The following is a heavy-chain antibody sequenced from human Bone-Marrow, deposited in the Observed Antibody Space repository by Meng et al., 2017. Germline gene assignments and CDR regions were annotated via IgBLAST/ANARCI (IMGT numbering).Heavy chain of an antibody. D-gene: IGHD1-26*01. CDR2: IKQDGSEK. CDR3: ARTAYSIVGATLYYYYYGMDV. CDR1: GFTFSSYW. J-gene: IGHJ6*02. V-gene: IGHV3-7*01. Sequence: GGSLRLSCAASGFTFSSYWMSWVRQAPGKGLEWVADIKQDGSEKYYVDSVKGRFTISRDNAKNSLYLHMNSLRAEDTAVYYCARTAYSIVGATLYYYYYGMDVWGQGTTVTVSS.